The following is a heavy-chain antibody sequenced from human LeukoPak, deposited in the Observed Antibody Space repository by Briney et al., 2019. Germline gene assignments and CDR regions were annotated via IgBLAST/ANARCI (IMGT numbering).Heavy chain of an antibody. CDR1: EFTFKNAW. J-gene: IGHJ4*02. CDR3: STALIPTTRYY. D-gene: IGHD1-1*01. CDR2: IRSKRDGGTT. V-gene: IGHV3-15*01. Sequence: GGSLRLSCAASEFTFKNAWMNWVRQAPGKGLEGVGRIRSKRDGGTTDYAARVRGRFTISRDDSKHMLYLQMNSLKTEDTAVYYCSTALIPTTRYYWGQGTLVAVSS.